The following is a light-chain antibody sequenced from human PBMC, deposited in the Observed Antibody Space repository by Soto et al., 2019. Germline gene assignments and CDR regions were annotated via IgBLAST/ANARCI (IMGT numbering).Light chain of an antibody. CDR2: GAS. Sequence: EIVMTQSPATLSVSPGERATPSCRASQSVSSNLAWYQQKPGQTPRLLVYGASSRATGIPDRFSGSGSGTDFTLTISRLEPEDFAVYYCQQHGSSPITFGQGTRLEIK. CDR1: QSVSSN. CDR3: QQHGSSPIT. J-gene: IGKJ5*01. V-gene: IGKV3-20*01.